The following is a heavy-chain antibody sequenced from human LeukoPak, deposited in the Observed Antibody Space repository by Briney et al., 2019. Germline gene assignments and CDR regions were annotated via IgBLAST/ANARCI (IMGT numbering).Heavy chain of an antibody. CDR1: GFTFSNAW. D-gene: IGHD2-15*01. CDR3: TTVNIVVVVAATDY. CDR2: IKSKTDGGTT. V-gene: IGHV3-15*01. Sequence: GGSLRLSCAAFGFTFSNAWMSWVRQAPGKGLEWVGRIKSKTDGGTTDYAAPVKGRFTISRDDSKNTLYLQMNSLKTEDTAVYYCTTVNIVVVVAATDYWGQGTLVTVSS. J-gene: IGHJ4*02.